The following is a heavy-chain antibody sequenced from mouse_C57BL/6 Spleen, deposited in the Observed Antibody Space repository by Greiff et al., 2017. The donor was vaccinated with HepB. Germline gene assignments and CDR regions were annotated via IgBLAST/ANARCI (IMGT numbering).Heavy chain of an antibody. V-gene: IGHV1-64*01. CDR3: ARWVEDYGNYYAMDY. Sequence: QVQLQQPGAELVKPGASVKLSCKASGYTFTSYWMHWVKQRPGQGLEWIGMIHPNSGSTNYNEKFKSKATLTVDKSSSTAYMQLSSLTSEDSAVYYCARWVEDYGNYYAMDYWGQGTSVTVSS. J-gene: IGHJ4*01. CDR2: IHPNSGST. CDR1: GYTFTSYW. D-gene: IGHD2-4*01.